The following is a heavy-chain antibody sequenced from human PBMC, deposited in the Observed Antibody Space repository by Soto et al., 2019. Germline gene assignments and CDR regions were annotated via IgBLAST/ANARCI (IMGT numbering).Heavy chain of an antibody. J-gene: IGHJ6*02. CDR1: GDPISSSKW. V-gene: IGHV4-4*02. CDR2: IDQNGIT. CDR3: ARLNRDYYYYGMDV. Sequence: SETLSLTCAVSGDPISSSKWWTWVRPTPGKGLEWIGKIDQNGITNYNPSLESRVTILKDNSKNQLSLKLTSVTAVDSAVYYCARLNRDYYYYGMDVWGQGATVTVSS.